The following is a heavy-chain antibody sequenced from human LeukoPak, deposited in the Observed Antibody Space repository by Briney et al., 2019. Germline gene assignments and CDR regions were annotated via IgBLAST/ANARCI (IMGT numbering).Heavy chain of an antibody. D-gene: IGHD4-17*01. J-gene: IGHJ3*02. CDR1: GYTFNSYG. CDR3: AATGDDAFDI. V-gene: IGHV1-18*04. CDR2: ISTYNGNT. Sequence: GASVKVSCKASGYTFNSYGISWVRQAPGQGLEWMGWISTYNGNTNYAQKLQDRVTISTDTSTSTVYMELRSLRSEDTAVYYCAATGDDAFDIWGQGTMVAVSS.